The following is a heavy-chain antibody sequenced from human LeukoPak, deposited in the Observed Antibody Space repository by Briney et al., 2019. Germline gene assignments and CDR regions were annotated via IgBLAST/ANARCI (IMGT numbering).Heavy chain of an antibody. CDR2: INLDGSEK. CDR3: AREEHLEGEFDY. J-gene: IGHJ4*02. Sequence: GGSLRLSCAASGFTFSGYWMTWVRQAPGKGLEWVANINLDGSEKYFVASVKGRFTISRANAKTSLFLQMSSLRVEDTAVYYCAREEHLEGEFDYWGQGSLVTVSS. D-gene: IGHD1-1*01. CDR1: GFTFSGYW. V-gene: IGHV3-7*05.